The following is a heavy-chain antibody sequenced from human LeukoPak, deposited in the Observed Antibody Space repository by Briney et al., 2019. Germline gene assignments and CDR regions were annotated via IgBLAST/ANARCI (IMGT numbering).Heavy chain of an antibody. CDR2: IKSKTDGGTT. D-gene: IGHD2-21*02. Sequence: GGSLRLSCAASGFTFSNAWMSWVRQAPGKGREWVGCIKSKTDGGTTDYAAPVKGRFTISRDDSKNTLYLQMNSLKTEDTAVYYCPTRKMVTALGDIDYWGQGTLVTVSS. CDR3: PTRKMVTALGDIDY. J-gene: IGHJ4*02. V-gene: IGHV3-15*01. CDR1: GFTFSNAW.